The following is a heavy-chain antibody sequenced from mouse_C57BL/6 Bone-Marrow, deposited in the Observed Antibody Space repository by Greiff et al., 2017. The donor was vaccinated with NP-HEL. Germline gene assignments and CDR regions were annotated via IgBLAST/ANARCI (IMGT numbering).Heavy chain of an antibody. CDR2: ISSGGSYT. J-gene: IGHJ1*03. V-gene: IGHV5-6*01. CDR3: TRRSYYYGGSYWYFDV. CDR1: GFTFSSYG. D-gene: IGHD1-1*01. Sequence: EVQLVESGGDLVKPGGSLKLSCAASGFTFSSYGMSWVRQTPDKRLEWVATISSGGSYTYYPDSVKGRFTISRDNAKNTLYLQMSSLKSEDTAMYYCTRRSYYYGGSYWYFDVWGTGTTVTVSS.